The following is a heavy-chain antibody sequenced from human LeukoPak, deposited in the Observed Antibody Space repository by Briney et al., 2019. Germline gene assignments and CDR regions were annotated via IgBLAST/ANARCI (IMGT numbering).Heavy chain of an antibody. CDR1: GDSIRNYY. D-gene: IGHD1-1*01. CDR3: ARAQLNLLVDFGMDV. Sequence: SETLSLTCTVSGDSIRNYYWSWIRQPPGNGLEWIGYIYNSGRTNYNPSLKSRVTISVDTSKNQFSLKLSSVTAADTAVYYCARAQLNLLVDFGMDVWGQGTTVTVSS. V-gene: IGHV4-59*01. CDR2: IYNSGRT. J-gene: IGHJ6*02.